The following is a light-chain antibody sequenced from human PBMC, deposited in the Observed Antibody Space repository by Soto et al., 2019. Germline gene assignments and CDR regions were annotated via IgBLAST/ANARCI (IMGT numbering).Light chain of an antibody. CDR3: QQSDTFSAT. CDR2: AAS. J-gene: IGKJ4*01. CDR1: QGIRSW. Sequence: DIQMTQSRASVSASVGDRVTITCRASQGIRSWLAWYQQRPGKAPKLLISAASSLQSAVPSRFSGSGSGTDFTLTISSLQPDDFATYYCQQSDTFSATFGGGTKVEIK. V-gene: IGKV1D-12*01.